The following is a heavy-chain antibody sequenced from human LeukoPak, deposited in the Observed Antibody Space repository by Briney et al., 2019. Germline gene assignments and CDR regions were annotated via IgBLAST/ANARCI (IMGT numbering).Heavy chain of an antibody. V-gene: IGHV4-39*01. Sequence: SETLSLTCTVPGGSISSSSYYWGWIRQPPGKGLEWIGSIYYSGSTYYNPSLKSRVTISVDTSKNQFSLKLSSVTAADTAVYYCARGDYSNYLSYYYGMDVWGQGTTVTVSS. D-gene: IGHD4-11*01. CDR2: IYYSGST. CDR3: ARGDYSNYLSYYYGMDV. CDR1: GGSISSSSYY. J-gene: IGHJ6*02.